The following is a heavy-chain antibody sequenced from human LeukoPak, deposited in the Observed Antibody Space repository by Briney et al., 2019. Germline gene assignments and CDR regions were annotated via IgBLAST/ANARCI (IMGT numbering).Heavy chain of an antibody. D-gene: IGHD3-3*01. CDR2: IIGSGGDT. V-gene: IGHV3-23*01. Sequence: GGSLRLSFAASGFTFSNYAISWVGQAPGKGLELVSTIIGSGGDTYYADSVEGRFTSPRDNSKSTLYLQMNSLRAEDTAVYYCAKDYDFWSGYYRHYFDYWGQGTLVTFSS. CDR3: AKDYDFWSGYYRHYFDY. CDR1: GFTFSNYA. J-gene: IGHJ4*02.